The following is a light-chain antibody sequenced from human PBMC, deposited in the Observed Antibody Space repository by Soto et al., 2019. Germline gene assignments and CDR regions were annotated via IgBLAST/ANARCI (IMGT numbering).Light chain of an antibody. V-gene: IGLV2-23*02. J-gene: IGLJ2*01. Sequence: QSALTQPASVSGSPGQSIPISCTGTSSDVGSYNLVSWYQQHPGKAPRLMIYEVTKRPSGVSDHFSGSKSDNTASLTISGLQAEDEADYYCCSYAGSSTFIFGGGTKLTVL. CDR3: CSYAGSSTFI. CDR2: EVT. CDR1: SSDVGSYNL.